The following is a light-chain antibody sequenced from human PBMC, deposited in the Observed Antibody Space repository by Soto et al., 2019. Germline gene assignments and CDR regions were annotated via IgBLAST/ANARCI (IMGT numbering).Light chain of an antibody. Sequence: EIVMTQSPATLSVSPGERATLSCRASQSVGSNLAWYQQKPGQAPRLLIYGASTRATGIPARFSGSGSGTEFTLTISGLQSEDFAVYHCQQYNNWPLTFGGGTKVEIK. CDR1: QSVGSN. CDR3: QQYNNWPLT. V-gene: IGKV3-15*01. CDR2: GAS. J-gene: IGKJ4*01.